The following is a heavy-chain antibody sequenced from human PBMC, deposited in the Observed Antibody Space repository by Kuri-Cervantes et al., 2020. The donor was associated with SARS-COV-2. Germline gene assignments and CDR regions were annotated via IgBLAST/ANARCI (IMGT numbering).Heavy chain of an antibody. J-gene: IGHJ4*02. CDR1: GFTFDDYA. D-gene: IGHD7-27*01. CDR2: ISWNSGSI. V-gene: IGHV3-9*01. Sequence: SLKISCAASGFTFDDYAMHWVRQAPGKGLEWVSGISWNSGSIGYADSVKGRFTISRDNPKNTLYLQMNSLRPEDTAVYYCAKGKTGDSRWGQGTLVTVSS. CDR3: AKGKTGDSR.